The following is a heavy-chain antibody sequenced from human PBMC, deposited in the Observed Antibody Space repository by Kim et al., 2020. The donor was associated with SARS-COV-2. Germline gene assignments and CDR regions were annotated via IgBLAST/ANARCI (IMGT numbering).Heavy chain of an antibody. V-gene: IGHV3-23*01. CDR2: SVSK. J-gene: IGHJ5*02. D-gene: IGHD6-13*01. Sequence: SVSKKYADTVKGRFTISRDKSKNTLYLQRNSLRVEDTAVYYCVKGIAASWGQGTLVTVSS. CDR3: VKGIAAS.